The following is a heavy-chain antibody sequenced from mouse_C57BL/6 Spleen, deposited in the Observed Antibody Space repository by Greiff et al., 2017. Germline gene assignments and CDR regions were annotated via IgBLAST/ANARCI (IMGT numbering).Heavy chain of an antibody. V-gene: IGHV1-81*01. CDR2: IYPRSGNT. D-gene: IGHD1-1*01. CDR1: GYTFTSYG. J-gene: IGHJ3*01. CDR3: APYGSSEAWFAY. Sequence: VQLQQSGAELARPGASVKLSCKASGYTFTSYGISWVKQRTGQGLEWIGEIYPRSGNTYYNEKFKGKATLTADKSSSTAYMELRSLTSEDSAVYFCAPYGSSEAWFAYWGQGTLVTVSA.